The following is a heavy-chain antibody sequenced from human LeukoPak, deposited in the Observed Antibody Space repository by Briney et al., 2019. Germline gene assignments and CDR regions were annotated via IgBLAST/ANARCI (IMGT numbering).Heavy chain of an antibody. V-gene: IGHV3-23*01. CDR2: ISGSGGST. CDR3: AKDGLQDRYDLWGVLDY. J-gene: IGHJ4*02. Sequence: GGSLRLSCAASGFTFSSYAMSWVRQAPGKGLEWVSAISGSGGSTYYADSVKGRFTISRDNSKNTLYLQMNSLRAEDTAVYYCAKDGLQDRYDLWGVLDYWGQGTLVTVSS. CDR1: GFTFSSYA. D-gene: IGHD3-3*01.